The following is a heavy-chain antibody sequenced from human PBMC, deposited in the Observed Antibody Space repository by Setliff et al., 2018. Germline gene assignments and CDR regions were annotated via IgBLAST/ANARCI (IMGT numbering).Heavy chain of an antibody. CDR2: IAPNGGVT. Sequence: GASVPFSFPASGYTFTAYYIHWVRQAPGQGLEWMGRIAPNGGVTSYAQKLQGRVTMTRDTSISTAYMELNRVRSDDTAVYFCSRDSASCDSTSCYWAVNWFDPWGQGTLFTVSS. V-gene: IGHV1-2*06. J-gene: IGHJ5*02. CDR1: GYTFTAYY. CDR3: SRDSASCDSTSCYWAVNWFDP. D-gene: IGHD2-2*01.